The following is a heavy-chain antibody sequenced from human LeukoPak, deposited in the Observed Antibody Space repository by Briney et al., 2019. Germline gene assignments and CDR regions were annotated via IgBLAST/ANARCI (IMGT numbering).Heavy chain of an antibody. J-gene: IGHJ5*02. Sequence: PSETLSLTCTVSGGSISSSSYYWGWIRQPPGKGLEWIGYIYYSGSTNYNPSLKSRVTISVDTSKNQFSLKLSSVTAADTAVYYCARGYCSGGSCFKFDPWGQGTLVTVSS. CDR1: GGSISSSSYY. D-gene: IGHD2-15*01. CDR3: ARGYCSGGSCFKFDP. V-gene: IGHV4-61*05. CDR2: IYYSGST.